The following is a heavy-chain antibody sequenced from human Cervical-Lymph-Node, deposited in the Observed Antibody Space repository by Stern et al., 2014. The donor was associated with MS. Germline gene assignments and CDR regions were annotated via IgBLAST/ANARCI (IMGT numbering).Heavy chain of an antibody. Sequence: QVQLQESGPGLVKPSETLSLTCAVSGGSISSSDYYWGWIRQPPGKGLEWIGRIHESGSTFYNTSLKSRVTISSDTAKHQVSLMLSSVTAADTAMYYCARGLLWFGELKVNGFDPWGQGTLVTVSS. CDR2: IHESGST. D-gene: IGHD3-10*01. V-gene: IGHV4-39*01. CDR1: GGSISSSDYY. CDR3: ARGLLWFGELKVNGFDP. J-gene: IGHJ5*02.